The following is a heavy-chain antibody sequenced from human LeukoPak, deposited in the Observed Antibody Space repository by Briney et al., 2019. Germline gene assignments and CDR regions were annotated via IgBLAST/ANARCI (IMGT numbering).Heavy chain of an antibody. D-gene: IGHD3-16*01. CDR1: GFTFSNYW. CDR2: ISSDESIT. Sequence: GGSLRLSCAASGFTFSNYWMHWVRQAPGKGLVWVSRISSDESITSYADSVKGRFTISRDNAKNTLFLQMNGLRAEDTAVYYCARDDKGGYFDSWGQGTRVTVSS. CDR3: ARDDKGGYFDS. J-gene: IGHJ4*02. V-gene: IGHV3-74*01.